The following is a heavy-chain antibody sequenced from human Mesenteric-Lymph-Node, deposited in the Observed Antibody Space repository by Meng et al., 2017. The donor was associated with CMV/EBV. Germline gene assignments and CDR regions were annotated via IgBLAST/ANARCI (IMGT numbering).Heavy chain of an antibody. CDR1: GYTFTGYY. Sequence: ASVKVSCKASGYTFTGYYMHWVRQAPGQGLEWMGWINPNSGGTNYAQKFQGRVTMTRDTSISTAYMELSRLRSDDTAVYYCARVPPNYNWFDPWGQGTLVTVSS. D-gene: IGHD4/OR15-4a*01. V-gene: IGHV1-2*02. CDR3: ARVPPNYNWFDP. CDR2: INPNSGGT. J-gene: IGHJ5*02.